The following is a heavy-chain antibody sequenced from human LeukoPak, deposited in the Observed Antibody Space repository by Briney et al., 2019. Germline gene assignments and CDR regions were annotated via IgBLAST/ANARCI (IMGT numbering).Heavy chain of an antibody. V-gene: IGHV3-33*01. CDR3: ARTRRFRHDYYYYYGMDV. Sequence: GGSLRLSCAASGFTFSSYGMHWVRQAPGKGLEWVAVIWYDGSNKYYADSVKGRFTISRDNSKNTLYLQMNSLRAEDTAVYHCARTRRFRHDYYYYYGMDVWGQGTTVTVSS. D-gene: IGHD3-10*01. CDR1: GFTFSSYG. CDR2: IWYDGSNK. J-gene: IGHJ6*02.